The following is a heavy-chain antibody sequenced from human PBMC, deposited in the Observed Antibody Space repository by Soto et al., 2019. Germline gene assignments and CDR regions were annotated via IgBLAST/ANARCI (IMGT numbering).Heavy chain of an antibody. J-gene: IGHJ4*02. CDR3: ARSYSSGWEFDY. CDR2: ISGTGRTI. V-gene: IGHV3-11*01. D-gene: IGHD6-19*01. CDR1: GFTFSNYY. Sequence: AGGSLILSCGASGFTFSNYYMSWIRQAPGKGLEWVSYISGTGRTIYYADSVKGRFTVSRDNAQNSLSLKLNSLRVEDTAVYYCARSYSSGWEFDYWGQGTQVTVSS.